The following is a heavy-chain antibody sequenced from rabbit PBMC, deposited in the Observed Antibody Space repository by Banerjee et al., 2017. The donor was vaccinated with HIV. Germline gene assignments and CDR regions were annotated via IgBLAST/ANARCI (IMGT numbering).Heavy chain of an antibody. Sequence: EESGGDLVQPEGSLTLTCKVSGLDFSSSYWLCWVRQAPGKGLEWIACIYAGSSGRTYYASWAKGRFTISKTSSTTVTLQMTSLTAADTATYFCARDYGDNSAFNLWGPGTLVTVS. V-gene: IGHV1S45*01. CDR3: ARDYGDNSAFNL. J-gene: IGHJ4*01. CDR1: GLDFSSSYW. D-gene: IGHD2-1*01. CDR2: IYAGSSGRT.